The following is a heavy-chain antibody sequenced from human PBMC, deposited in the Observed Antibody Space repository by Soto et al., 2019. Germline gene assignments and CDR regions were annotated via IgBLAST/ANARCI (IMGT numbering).Heavy chain of an antibody. CDR3: AIDFIIAAAGPIDY. V-gene: IGHV3-23*01. D-gene: IGHD6-13*01. J-gene: IGHJ4*02. CDR1: GFTFSSYA. CDR2: IIDSGGST. Sequence: EVQLLESGGGLVQPGGSLRLSCAASGFTFSSYAMSWVRQAPGKGLEWVAAIIDSGGSTYYADSVKGLFTIARHNAKTTLYLQMNSLRADDTALYYFAIDFIIAAAGPIDYWGQGTLVTVSS.